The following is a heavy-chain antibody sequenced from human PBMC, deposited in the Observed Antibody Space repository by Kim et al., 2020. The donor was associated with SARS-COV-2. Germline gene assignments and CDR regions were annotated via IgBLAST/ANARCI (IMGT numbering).Heavy chain of an antibody. Sequence: SETLSLTCAVYGGSFSRYYWSWIRQPPGKGLEWIGEIYHSGRTYYTPYLKNRVAISMDTSKSQFSLHLTSVTAADTAVYYCARGGSTTMIVRDWGQGTLV. CDR3: ARGGSTTMIVRD. J-gene: IGHJ4*02. CDR1: GGSFSRYY. CDR2: IYHSGRT. D-gene: IGHD1-26*01. V-gene: IGHV4-34*01.